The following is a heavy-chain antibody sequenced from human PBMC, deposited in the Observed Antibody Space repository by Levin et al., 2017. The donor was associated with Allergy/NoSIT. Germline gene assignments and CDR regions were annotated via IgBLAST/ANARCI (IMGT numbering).Heavy chain of an antibody. CDR1: GGSISSYY. J-gene: IGHJ4*02. D-gene: IGHD3-22*01. V-gene: IGHV4-4*07. Sequence: ASETLSLTCTVSGGSISSYYWSWIRQPAGKGLEWIGRIYTSGSTNYNPSLKSRVTMSVDTSKNQFSLKLSSVTAADTAVYYCARDYPYYYDSSGYYDLFDYWGQGTLVTVSS. CDR3: ARDYPYYYDSSGYYDLFDY. CDR2: IYTSGST.